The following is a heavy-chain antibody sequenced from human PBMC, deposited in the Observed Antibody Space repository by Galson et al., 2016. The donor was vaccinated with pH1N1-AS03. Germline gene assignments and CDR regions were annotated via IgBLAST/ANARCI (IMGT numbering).Heavy chain of an antibody. CDR2: IRSKTDNYAT. CDR3: KAAVGEDDY. V-gene: IGHV3-73*01. J-gene: IGHJ4*02. Sequence: SLRLSCAASGFTFGGSTMHWVRQASGKGLEWVGRIRSKTDNYATAYAASVNSKFTIFRDDSKGTLYPQMNRLKTEDTAVYYCKAAVGEDDYWGQGTQVTVSA. CDR1: GFTFGGST. D-gene: IGHD6-13*01.